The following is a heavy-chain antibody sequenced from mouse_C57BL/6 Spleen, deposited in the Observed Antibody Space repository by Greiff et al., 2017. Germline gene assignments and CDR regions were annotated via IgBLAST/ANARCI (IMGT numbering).Heavy chain of an antibody. CDR2: IYPGDGDT. V-gene: IGHV1-82*01. CDR3: ARRRDYYGNLGAMDY. Sequence: QVQLKESGPELVKPGASVKISCKASGYAFSSSWMNWVKPRPGKGLEWIGRIYPGDGDTNYNGKFKGKATLTADKSSSTAYMQLSSLTSEDSAVYFCARRRDYYGNLGAMDYWGQGTSVTVSS. J-gene: IGHJ4*01. D-gene: IGHD2-1*01. CDR1: GYAFSSSW.